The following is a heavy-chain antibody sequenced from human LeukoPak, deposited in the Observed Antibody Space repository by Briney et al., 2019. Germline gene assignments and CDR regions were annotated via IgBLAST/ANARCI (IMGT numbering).Heavy chain of an antibody. V-gene: IGHV3-7*01. CDR3: ARDIVVVPAAIVYYYGMDV. Sequence: GGSLRLSCAASGFTFSSYWMSWVRQVPGKGLEWVANIKQDGSEKYYVDSVKGRFTISRDNAKNSLYLQMNSLRAEDTAVYYCARDIVVVPAAIVYYYGMDVWGQGTTVTVSS. J-gene: IGHJ6*02. CDR2: IKQDGSEK. D-gene: IGHD2-2*02. CDR1: GFTFSSYW.